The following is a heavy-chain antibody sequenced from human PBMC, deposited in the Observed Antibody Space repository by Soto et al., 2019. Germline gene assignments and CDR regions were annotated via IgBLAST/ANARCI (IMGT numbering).Heavy chain of an antibody. J-gene: IGHJ4*02. CDR1: GGTFSSYA. D-gene: IGHD3-22*01. V-gene: IGHV1-69*13. CDR2: IIPIFGTA. Sequence: GASVKVSCKASGGTFSSYAISWVRQAPGQGLEWMGGIIPIFGTANYAQKFQGRVTITADESTSTAYMELSSLRSEDTAVYYCARNYYDSSGYLYYFDDWGQGTLVTVSS. CDR3: ARNYYDSSGYLYYFDD.